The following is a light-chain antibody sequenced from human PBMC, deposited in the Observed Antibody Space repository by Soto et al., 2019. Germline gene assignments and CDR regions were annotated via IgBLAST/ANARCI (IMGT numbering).Light chain of an antibody. CDR1: QSISSY. J-gene: IGKJ3*01. V-gene: IGKV1-39*01. CDR2: AAS. CDR3: QQSYSSPVT. Sequence: DIQMTQSPSSLSASVGDRVSITCRASQSISSYLSWYQQKPGKVPKLLIYAASSLQSGVPSRFSGSGSGTDFTLTISSLQPEDFATYYCQQSYSSPVTFGPGTKVDI.